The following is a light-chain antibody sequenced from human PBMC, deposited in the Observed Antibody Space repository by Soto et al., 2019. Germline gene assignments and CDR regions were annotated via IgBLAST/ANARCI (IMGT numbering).Light chain of an antibody. Sequence: IVLTQAPATLCLTPGGRATLSCRASLSVSRNLAWYQQKPGQAPRLLIFDASTRATGIPARFSGSGSGTEFTLTITSLQSEDFPVYYCQQYNAWPRTFGQGTKVDIK. V-gene: IGKV3-15*01. CDR2: DAS. J-gene: IGKJ1*01. CDR3: QQYNAWPRT. CDR1: LSVSRN.